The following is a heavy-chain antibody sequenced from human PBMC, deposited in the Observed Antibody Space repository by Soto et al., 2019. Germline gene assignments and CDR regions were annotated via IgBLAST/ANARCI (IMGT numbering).Heavy chain of an antibody. CDR2: IIPISETT. V-gene: IGHV1-69*06. J-gene: IGHJ6*02. CDR1: GGTFSSLD. Sequence: SVKVSCKASGGTFSSLDINWVRQAPGQGLEWMGGIIPISETTNYAQIFQGRVSIVADKSTSTAYMELSRLRSEDTAVYYCARALLSHSYDSGGYDSYFHAMDVWGQGTPVTVPS. CDR3: ARALLSHSYDSGGYDSYFHAMDV. D-gene: IGHD3-22*01.